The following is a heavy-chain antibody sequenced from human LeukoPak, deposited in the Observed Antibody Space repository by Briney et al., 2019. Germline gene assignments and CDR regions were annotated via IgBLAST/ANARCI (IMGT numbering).Heavy chain of an antibody. J-gene: IGHJ3*02. CDR1: GFTFSSYA. D-gene: IGHD1-7*01. V-gene: IGHV3-30-3*01. CDR3: ASSGTTHDAFDI. CDR2: ISYDGSNK. Sequence: GGSLRLSCAAPGFTFSSYAMHWVRQAPGKGLEWVAVISYDGSNKYYADSVKCRFTISRDNSKNTLYLQMNSLRAEDTAVYYCASSGTTHDAFDISGQGTMVTVSS.